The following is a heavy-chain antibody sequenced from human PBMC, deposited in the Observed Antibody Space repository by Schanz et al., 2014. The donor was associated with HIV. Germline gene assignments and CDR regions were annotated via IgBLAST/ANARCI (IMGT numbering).Heavy chain of an antibody. V-gene: IGHV3-33*01. J-gene: IGHJ4*02. Sequence: QVHLVESGGGVVQPGKSLRLSCAASGFTFRNYGIHWVRQAPGKGLSWVAVIWYDGSNKYYADSVKGRFTISRDNSKNTLYLQMNSLRAEDTAVYYCARGGLQWHPEWFDYWGQGTLVTVSS. CDR1: GFTFRNYG. CDR2: IWYDGSNK. D-gene: IGHD4-4*01. CDR3: ARGGLQWHPEWFDY.